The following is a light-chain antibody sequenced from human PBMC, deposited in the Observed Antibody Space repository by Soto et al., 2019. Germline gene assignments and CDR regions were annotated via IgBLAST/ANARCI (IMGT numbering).Light chain of an antibody. CDR1: SSDVGDYDY. V-gene: IGLV2-8*01. CDR2: EVT. Sequence: QSALTQPPSASGSPGQSVTISCTGTSSDVGDYDYVSWYQQHPGKAPRLIIYEVTKRPSGVPDRFSGSKSDNTASLTVSGLQAEDEADYYCSSYAGNNKLVFGGGTKVTVL. CDR3: SSYAGNNKLV. J-gene: IGLJ3*02.